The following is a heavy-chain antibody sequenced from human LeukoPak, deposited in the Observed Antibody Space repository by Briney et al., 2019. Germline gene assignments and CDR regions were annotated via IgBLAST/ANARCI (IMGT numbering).Heavy chain of an antibody. CDR2: INHSGST. V-gene: IGHV4-34*01. J-gene: IGHJ2*01. D-gene: IGHD2-15*01. CDR1: GGSFSGYY. Sequence: SETLSLTCAVYGGSFSGYYWSWIRQPPGKGLEWIGEINHSGSTNYNPSLKSRVTISVDTSKNQFSLKLSSVTAADTAVYYRARQRGVVAATPYRYFDLWGRGTLVTVSS. CDR3: ARQRGVVAATPYRYFDL.